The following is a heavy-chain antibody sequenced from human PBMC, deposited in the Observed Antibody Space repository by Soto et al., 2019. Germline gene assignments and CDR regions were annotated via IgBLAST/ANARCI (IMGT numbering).Heavy chain of an antibody. CDR3: ARDRGAYDY. CDR1: GYAFTSYG. Sequence: QVQLVQSGAEVREPGAGVKVSCQASGYAFTSYGITWVRQATGQGLEWVGWITGYNGNTNHAQRLQDRVTLTTATSTNTAYMELRSLRSDDTAVYYCARDRGAYDYWGQGTLVTVSS. V-gene: IGHV1-18*01. CDR2: ITGYNGNT. D-gene: IGHD5-12*01. J-gene: IGHJ4*02.